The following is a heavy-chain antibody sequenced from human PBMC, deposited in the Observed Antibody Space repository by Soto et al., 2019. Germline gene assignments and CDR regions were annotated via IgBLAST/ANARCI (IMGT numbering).Heavy chain of an antibody. Sequence: QVQLVQSGAEVKKPGSSVKVSCKASGGTFSSYTISWVRQAPGQGLEWMGRIIPILGIANYAQKFQGRVTITADKSXSTXXXXLXSXXXXXXXXYXXXXDQWFGXRQYYYGMDVWGQGTTVTVSS. V-gene: IGHV1-69*02. CDR3: XXDQWFGXRQYYYGMDV. J-gene: IGHJ6*02. D-gene: IGHD3-10*01. CDR2: IIPILGIA. CDR1: GGTFSSYT.